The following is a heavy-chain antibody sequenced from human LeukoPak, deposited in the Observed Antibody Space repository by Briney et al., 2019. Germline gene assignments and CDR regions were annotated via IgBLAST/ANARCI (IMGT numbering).Heavy chain of an antibody. D-gene: IGHD3-10*01. J-gene: IGHJ4*02. CDR2: IYYSGST. CDR3: ARWSSYGARGNLFDY. V-gene: IGHV4-59*01. CDR1: SGSISSYY. Sequence: SETLSLTCTVSSGSISSYYWSWLRQPPGKGLEWMGYIYYSGSTNYNPSLKSRVTISVDTSKNQFSLKLSSVTAADTAVYYCARWSSYGARGNLFDYWGQGTLVTVSS.